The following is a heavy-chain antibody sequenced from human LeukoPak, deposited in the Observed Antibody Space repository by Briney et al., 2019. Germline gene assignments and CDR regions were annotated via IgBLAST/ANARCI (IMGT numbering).Heavy chain of an antibody. CDR2: ISGSGGST. Sequence: PGGSLRLSCAASGFTFSSYAMSWVRQAPGKGLEWVSAISGSGGSTYYADSVKGRFTISRDNSKNTLYLQMNSLRAVDTAVYYCAKDQIPLASYGNIDYWGQGTLVTVSS. CDR3: AKDQIPLASYGNIDY. J-gene: IGHJ4*02. V-gene: IGHV3-23*01. CDR1: GFTFSSYA. D-gene: IGHD5-18*01.